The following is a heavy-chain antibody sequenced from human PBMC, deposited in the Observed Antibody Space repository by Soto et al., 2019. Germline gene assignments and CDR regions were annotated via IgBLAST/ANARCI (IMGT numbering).Heavy chain of an antibody. CDR3: AKGDDSSGYYSDY. J-gene: IGHJ4*02. CDR1: GVNFSIYA. V-gene: IGHV1-69*05. CDR2: IIPIFGTA. Sequence: ASVKVSCKASGVNFSIYAISWVRQAPGQGLEWMGGIIPIFGTADSVKGRFTISRDNSKNTLYLQMNSLRAEDTAVYHCAKGDDSSGYYSDYWGQGTLVTVSS. D-gene: IGHD3-22*01.